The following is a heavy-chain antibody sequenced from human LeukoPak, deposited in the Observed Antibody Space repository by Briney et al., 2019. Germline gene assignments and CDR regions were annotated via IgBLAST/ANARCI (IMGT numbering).Heavy chain of an antibody. J-gene: IGHJ4*02. Sequence: ASVKVSCKASGYTFTSYAMHWVRQAPGQRLEWMGWINAGNGNTKYSQKFQSRVTITRDTSASTAYMELSSLRSEDTAVYYCARGYDILTGYHYWGQGTLVTVSS. V-gene: IGHV1-3*01. CDR3: ARGYDILTGYHY. CDR1: GYTFTSYA. D-gene: IGHD3-9*01. CDR2: INAGNGNT.